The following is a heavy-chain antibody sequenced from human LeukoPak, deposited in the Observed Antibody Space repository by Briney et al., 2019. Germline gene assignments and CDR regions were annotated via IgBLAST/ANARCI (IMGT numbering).Heavy chain of an antibody. D-gene: IGHD4/OR15-4a*01. CDR1: GYTFTSYY. V-gene: IGHV1-46*01. CDR2: INPSGGST. CDR3: ARSQGGALSYGADF. J-gene: IGHJ4*02. Sequence: ASVKVSCKASGYTFTSYYMQWVRLAPGQGLEWMGVINPSGGSTIYAQRFRGGVSMTRDTSTSTVYMELNSLRSEDTAMYYCARSQGGALSYGADFWGQGTLVTVSS.